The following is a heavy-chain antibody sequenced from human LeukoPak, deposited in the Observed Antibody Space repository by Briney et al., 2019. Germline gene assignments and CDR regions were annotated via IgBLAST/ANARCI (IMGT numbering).Heavy chain of an antibody. CDR2: ISGSGGST. CDR1: GFTFSSYA. V-gene: IGHV3-23*01. J-gene: IGHJ5*02. CDR3: AKLLDYYDSSGMDNWFDP. D-gene: IGHD3-22*01. Sequence: GGSLRLSCAASGFTFSSYAMSWVRQAPGKGLEWVSAISGSGGSTYYADSVKGRFTISRDNSKNTLYLQMNSLRAEDTAVYYCAKLLDYYDSSGMDNWFDPWGQGTLVTVSS.